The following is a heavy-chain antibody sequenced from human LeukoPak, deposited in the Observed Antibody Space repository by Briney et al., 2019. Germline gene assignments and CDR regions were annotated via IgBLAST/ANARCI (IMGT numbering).Heavy chain of an antibody. CDR3: ARGRKSLWFGEA. CDR2: IYYSGST. Sequence: PSETLSLTCTVSGGSISSYYWSWIRQPAGKGLEWIGYIYYSGSTNYNPSLKSRVTISVDTSKNQFSLKLSSVTAADTAVYYCARGRKSLWFGEAWGQGTLVTVSS. J-gene: IGHJ5*02. D-gene: IGHD3-10*01. CDR1: GGSISSYY. V-gene: IGHV4-59*08.